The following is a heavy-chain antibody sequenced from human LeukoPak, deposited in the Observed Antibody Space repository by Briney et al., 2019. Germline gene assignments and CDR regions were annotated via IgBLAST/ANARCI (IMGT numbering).Heavy chain of an antibody. J-gene: IGHJ2*01. V-gene: IGHV3-30-3*01. CDR2: ISYDGSNK. CDR3: ARKIGGAVAGNWYFDL. CDR1: GFTFSDYW. D-gene: IGHD6-19*01. Sequence: GGSLRLSCSVSGFTFSDYWMNWVRQAPGKGLEWVAVISYDGSNKYYADSVKGRFTISRDNSKNTLYLQMNSLRAEDTAVYYCARKIGGAVAGNWYFDLWGRGTLVIVSS.